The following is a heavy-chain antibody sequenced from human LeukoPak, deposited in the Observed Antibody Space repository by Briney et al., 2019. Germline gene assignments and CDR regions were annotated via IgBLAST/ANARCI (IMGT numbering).Heavy chain of an antibody. Sequence: GGSLRLSCAASGFTFSSYAMSWLRQAPGKGLEWVSAISGSAGSTYYADSVKGRFTISRDNSKNTLYLQINSLRAEDTAIYYCAKDGYSSGWYEDYWGQGTLVTVAS. D-gene: IGHD6-19*01. CDR2: ISGSAGST. CDR1: GFTFSSYA. J-gene: IGHJ4*02. CDR3: AKDGYSSGWYEDY. V-gene: IGHV3-23*01.